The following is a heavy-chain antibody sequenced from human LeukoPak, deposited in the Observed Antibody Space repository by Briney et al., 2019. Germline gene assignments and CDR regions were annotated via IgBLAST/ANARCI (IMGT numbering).Heavy chain of an antibody. CDR2: MNPNSGNT. V-gene: IGHV1-8*03. CDR3: ARVYSLRVRGVMFY. Sequence: AASVKVSXKASGYTFTSYDINWVRQATGQGLEWMRWMNPNSGNTGYAQKFQGRVTITRNTSISAAYMELSSLRSEDTAVYYCARVYSLRVRGVMFYWGQGTLVTVSS. CDR1: GYTFTSYD. D-gene: IGHD3-10*01. J-gene: IGHJ4*02.